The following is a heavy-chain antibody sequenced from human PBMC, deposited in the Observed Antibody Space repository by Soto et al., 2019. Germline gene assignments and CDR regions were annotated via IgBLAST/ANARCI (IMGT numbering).Heavy chain of an antibody. CDR3: AREGSYGYVNWFDP. D-gene: IGHD5-18*01. V-gene: IGHV4-61*01. Sequence: QVQLQESGPGLVKPSETLSLTCTVSGGSVSSGSYYWSWIRQPPGKGLEWIGYIYYSGSTNYNPSLKSRVTISVDTSKNQFSLKLSSVTAADTAVYYCAREGSYGYVNWFDPWGQGTLVTVSS. CDR1: GGSVSSGSYY. J-gene: IGHJ5*02. CDR2: IYYSGST.